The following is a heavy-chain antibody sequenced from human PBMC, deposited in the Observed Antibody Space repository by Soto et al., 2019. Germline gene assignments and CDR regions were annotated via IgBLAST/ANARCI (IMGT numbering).Heavy chain of an antibody. CDR3: ARGSYYYDSSGYYHPYYYYGMDV. Sequence: GVSVKVSCKASGYTFTSYAMHWVRQAHGQRLEWMGWINAGNGNTKYSQKFQGRVTITRDTSASTAYMELSSLRSEDTAVYYCARGSYYYDSSGYYHPYYYYGMDVWGQGTTVTVSS. CDR2: INAGNGNT. D-gene: IGHD3-22*01. CDR1: GYTFTSYA. J-gene: IGHJ6*02. V-gene: IGHV1-3*01.